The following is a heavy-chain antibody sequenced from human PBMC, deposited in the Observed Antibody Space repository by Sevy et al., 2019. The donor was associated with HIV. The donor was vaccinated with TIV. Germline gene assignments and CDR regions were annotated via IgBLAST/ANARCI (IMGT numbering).Heavy chain of an antibody. CDR3: ASTLRDCSCGSCSDAFDI. CDR1: GGTFSSYA. CDR2: IIPIFGTE. V-gene: IGHV1-69*13. D-gene: IGHD2-15*01. Sequence: ASVKVSCKASGGTFSSYAISWVRQAPGQGLEWMGGIIPIFGTENYAQKFQGRVTITADESTSTAYKKLSSLRSDVTAVYYCASTLRDCSCGSCSDAFDIWGQGTMVTVSS. J-gene: IGHJ3*02.